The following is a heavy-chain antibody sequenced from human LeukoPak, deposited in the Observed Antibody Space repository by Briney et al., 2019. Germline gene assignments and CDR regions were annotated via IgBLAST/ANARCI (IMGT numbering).Heavy chain of an antibody. CDR1: GFTFSSYA. CDR3: ATRSIFLEWLFDQTGYFDY. CDR2: ISGSGGST. V-gene: IGHV3-23*01. Sequence: GGSLRLSCAASGFTFSSYAMSWVSQAPGKGLEWVSAISGSGGSTYYADSVKGRFTISRDNSKNTMYLQMYSLRAEDTAVYYCATRSIFLEWLFDQTGYFDYWGQGTLVTVSS. J-gene: IGHJ4*02. D-gene: IGHD3-3*01.